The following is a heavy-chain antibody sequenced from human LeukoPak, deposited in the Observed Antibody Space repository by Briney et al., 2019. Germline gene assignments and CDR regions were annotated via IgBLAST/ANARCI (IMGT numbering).Heavy chain of an antibody. CDR3: ARGSIAAAAAY. CDR2: MNPNSGNT. Sequence: GASVKVSCKASGYTFTSYDINWVRQATGQGLEWMGWMNPNSGNTGYAQKLQGRVTITRNTSISTAYMELSSLKSEDTAVYYCARGSIAAAAAYWGQGTLVTVSS. V-gene: IGHV1-8*03. CDR1: GYTFTSYD. D-gene: IGHD6-13*01. J-gene: IGHJ4*02.